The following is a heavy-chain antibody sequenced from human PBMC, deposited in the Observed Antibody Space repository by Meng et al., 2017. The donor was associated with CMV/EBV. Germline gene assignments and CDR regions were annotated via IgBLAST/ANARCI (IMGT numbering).Heavy chain of an antibody. D-gene: IGHD4-11*01. Sequence: GESLKISCAASGFTFSSYEMNWVRQAPGKGLEWVSYISSSGSTIYYADSVKGRFTISRDNAKNSLYLQMNSLRAEDTAVYYCARVLQPHYYYYYGMDVWGQGTTVTSP. CDR2: ISSSGSTI. CDR1: GFTFSSYE. CDR3: ARVLQPHYYYYYGMDV. V-gene: IGHV3-48*03. J-gene: IGHJ6*02.